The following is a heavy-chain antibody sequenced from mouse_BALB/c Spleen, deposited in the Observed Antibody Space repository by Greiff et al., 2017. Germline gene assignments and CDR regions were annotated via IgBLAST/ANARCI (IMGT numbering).Heavy chain of an antibody. CDR2: ISDGGSYT. J-gene: IGHJ4*01. D-gene: IGHD1-1*01. CDR1: GFTFSDYY. Sequence: EVKLVESGGGLVKPGGSLKLSCAASGFTFSDYYMYWVRQTPEKRLEWVATISDGGSYTYYPDSVKGRFTISRDNAKNNLYLQMSSLKSEDTAMYYCARKVGYYGSSRYAMDYWGQGTSVTVSS. CDR3: ARKVGYYGSSRYAMDY. V-gene: IGHV5-4*02.